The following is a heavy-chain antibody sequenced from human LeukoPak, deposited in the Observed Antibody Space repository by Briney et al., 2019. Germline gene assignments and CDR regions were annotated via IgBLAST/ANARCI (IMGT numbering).Heavy chain of an antibody. Sequence: SETLSLTCSVSGGSVTSGTYHWGWIRQPPGKGLEWIGSVYFDGGTHYKPSLQSRVTISVDTSKNQFSLRLSSVTAADTAVYYCARHGSVRSPLGPWGQGTLVTVSS. CDR1: GGSVTSGTYH. D-gene: IGHD3-10*01. CDR3: ARHGSVRSPLGP. J-gene: IGHJ5*02. CDR2: VYFDGGT. V-gene: IGHV4-39*01.